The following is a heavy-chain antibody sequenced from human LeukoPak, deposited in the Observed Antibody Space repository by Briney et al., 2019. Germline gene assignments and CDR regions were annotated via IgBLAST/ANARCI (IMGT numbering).Heavy chain of an antibody. Sequence: PGRSLRFSCAASGFTFSSYAMHWVRQAPGKGLEWVAVISYDGSNKYYADSVKGRFTISRDNSKNTLYLQMNSLRAEDTAVYYCARGDLNYYDSSGIDYWGQGTLVTVSS. J-gene: IGHJ4*02. D-gene: IGHD3-22*01. CDR2: ISYDGSNK. V-gene: IGHV3-30*04. CDR3: ARGDLNYYDSSGIDY. CDR1: GFTFSSYA.